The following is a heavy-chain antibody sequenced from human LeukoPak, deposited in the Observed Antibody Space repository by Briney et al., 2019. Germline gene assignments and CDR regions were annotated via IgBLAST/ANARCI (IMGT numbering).Heavy chain of an antibody. D-gene: IGHD3-22*01. CDR2: ISTDGSTT. CDR1: GFTFSSYW. Sequence: GGSLRLSCAASGFTFSSYWMHWVRQAPGKGLVWVSRISTDGSTTTYADSVKGRFTISRDNAKNSLYLQMNSLRAEDTAVYYCARDHYYDSSGYDYWGQGTLVTVSS. V-gene: IGHV3-74*01. CDR3: ARDHYYDSSGYDY. J-gene: IGHJ4*02.